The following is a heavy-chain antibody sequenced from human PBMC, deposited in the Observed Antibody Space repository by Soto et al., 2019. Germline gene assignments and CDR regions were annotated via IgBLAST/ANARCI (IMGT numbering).Heavy chain of an antibody. CDR2: INAGNGKT. Sequence: ASVKVSCKASGYTFTNYAIHWVRQAPGQRLEWMGWINAGNGKTKYSQNFQGRVTITRDTSTSTVYMEVSSLRSEDTAVYYCAADYYGSGSYYTLDAFDIWGQGTMVTVSS. J-gene: IGHJ3*02. CDR3: AADYYGSGSYYTLDAFDI. V-gene: IGHV1-3*01. D-gene: IGHD3-10*01. CDR1: GYTFTNYA.